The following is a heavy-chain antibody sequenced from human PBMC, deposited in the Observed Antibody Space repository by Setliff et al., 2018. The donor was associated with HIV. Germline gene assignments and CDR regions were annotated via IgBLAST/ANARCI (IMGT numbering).Heavy chain of an antibody. CDR1: GYSISRDYY. V-gene: IGHV4-38-2*02. Sequence: SETLSLTCTVSGYSISRDYYWGWIRQPPGKGLEWIGNIYTSGSTNYNPSLKSRVTISVDTAKNQFSLKLSSVTAADTAVYYCAAATTLLSPRAWGQGTLVTVSS. J-gene: IGHJ5*02. D-gene: IGHD2-15*01. CDR2: IYTSGST. CDR3: AAATTLLSPRA.